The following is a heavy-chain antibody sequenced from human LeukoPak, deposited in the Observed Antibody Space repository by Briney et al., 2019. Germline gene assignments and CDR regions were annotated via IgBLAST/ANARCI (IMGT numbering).Heavy chain of an antibody. CDR1: GYTFTSYG. CDR3: ASYGRGYNWLIS. V-gene: IGHV1-2*02. Sequence: GASVKVSCKASGYTFTSYGISWVRQAPGQGLEWMGWIHPTSGDTNYAQKFQGRVTMTRDTSSSTAYMELSRLIPDDTALYYCASYGRGYNWLISWGQGTQVTVSS. CDR2: IHPTSGDT. D-gene: IGHD5-18*01. J-gene: IGHJ4*02.